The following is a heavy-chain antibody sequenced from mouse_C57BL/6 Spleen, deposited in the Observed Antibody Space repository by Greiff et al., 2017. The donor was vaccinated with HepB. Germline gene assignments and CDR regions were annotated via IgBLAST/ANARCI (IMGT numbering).Heavy chain of an antibody. Sequence: QVQLKQPGAELVKPGASVKLSCKASGYTFTSYWMHWVKQRPGQGLEWIGMIHPNSGSTNYNEKFKSKATLTVDKSSSTANMQLSSLTSEDSAVYYCARCGLLRSYYFDYWGQGTTLTVSS. V-gene: IGHV1-64*01. CDR1: GYTFTSYW. CDR3: ARCGLLRSYYFDY. CDR2: IHPNSGST. D-gene: IGHD1-1*01. J-gene: IGHJ2*01.